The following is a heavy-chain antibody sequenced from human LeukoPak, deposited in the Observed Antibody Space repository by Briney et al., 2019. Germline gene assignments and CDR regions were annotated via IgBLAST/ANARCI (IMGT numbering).Heavy chain of an antibody. CDR2: ISSSSSYI. D-gene: IGHD3-22*01. J-gene: IGHJ3*02. V-gene: IGHV3-21*01. CDR1: GFTFSSYS. CDR3: ARDHLDRYYYDSSGYYYDAFDI. Sequence: KAGGSLRLSCAASGFTFSSYSMNWVRQAPGKGLEWVSSISSSSSYIYYADSVKGRFTISRDNAKNSLYLQMNNLRAEDTAVYYCARDHLDRYYYDSSGYYYDAFDIWGQGTMVTVSS.